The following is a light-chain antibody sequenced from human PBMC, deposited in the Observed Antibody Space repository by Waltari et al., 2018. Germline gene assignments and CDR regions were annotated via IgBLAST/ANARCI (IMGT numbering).Light chain of an antibody. J-gene: IGLJ2*01. V-gene: IGLV3-1*01. CDR3: QAWDSSTAV. Sequence: SYELTQPPSVSVSPGQTASITCSGDTLGDKYACWYHQKPGKSPVLVIYQDSKRPSGIPERFSGSNAGNTATLTISGTQAMDEADYYCQAWDSSTAVFGGGTKLTVL. CDR1: TLGDKY. CDR2: QDS.